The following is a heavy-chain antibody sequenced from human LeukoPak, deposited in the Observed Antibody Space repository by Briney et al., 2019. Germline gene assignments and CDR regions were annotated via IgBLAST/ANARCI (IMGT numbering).Heavy chain of an antibody. CDR2: IKQDGSEK. V-gene: IGHV3-7*01. CDR1: GFTFSSYW. CDR3: ARQGELRYFDWLWDYTDYYGMDV. D-gene: IGHD3-9*01. Sequence: GGSLRLSCAASGFTFSSYWMSWVRQAPGKGLEWVANIKQDGSEKYYVDSVKGRFTISRDNAKNSLYLQMNSLRAEDTAVYYCARQGELRYFDWLWDYTDYYGMDVWGQGTTVTVSS. J-gene: IGHJ6*02.